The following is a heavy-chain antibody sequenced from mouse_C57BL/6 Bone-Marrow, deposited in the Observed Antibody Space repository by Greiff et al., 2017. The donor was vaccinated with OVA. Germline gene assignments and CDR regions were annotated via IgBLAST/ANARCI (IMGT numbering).Heavy chain of an antibody. V-gene: IGHV5-4*03. Sequence: EVKVVESGGGLVKPGGSLKLSCAASGFTFSSYAMSWVRQTPEKRLEWVATISDGGSYSYYPDNVKGRFTISSDNAKNNLYLQMSHLKSEDTAMYYCARDPNLDDWGKGTTLTVSS. CDR1: GFTFSSYA. J-gene: IGHJ2*01. CDR3: ARDPNLDD. CDR2: ISDGGSYS.